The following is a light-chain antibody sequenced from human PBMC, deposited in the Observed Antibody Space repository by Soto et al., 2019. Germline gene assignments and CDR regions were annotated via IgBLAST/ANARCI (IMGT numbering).Light chain of an antibody. CDR1: SSDVGGYNY. J-gene: IGLJ2*01. Sequence: QSVLTQPRSVSGSPGQSVTMSCTGTSSDVGGYNYVSWYQQHPGKAPKLMIYDVSKRPSGVPDRFSGSKSGNTASLTISGLQAEDEADYYCCSYAGSYTLFGGGTKLTVL. CDR2: DVS. V-gene: IGLV2-11*01. CDR3: CSYAGSYTL.